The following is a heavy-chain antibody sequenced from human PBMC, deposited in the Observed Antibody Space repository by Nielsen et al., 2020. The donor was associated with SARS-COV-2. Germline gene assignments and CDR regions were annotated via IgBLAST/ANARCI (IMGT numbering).Heavy chain of an antibody. CDR3: ARDWSRASDV. D-gene: IGHD2-8*02. J-gene: IGHJ3*01. CDR1: GFSFSETW. CDR2: IKPDGSEK. Sequence: GGSLRLSCVASGFSFSETWMSWVRQVPGKGLEWVADIKPDGSEKQYVDSVKGRFTISSDNAKSSMSLQMNSLRVEDTAIYYCARDWSRASDVWGQGTVVIVSS. V-gene: IGHV3-7*01.